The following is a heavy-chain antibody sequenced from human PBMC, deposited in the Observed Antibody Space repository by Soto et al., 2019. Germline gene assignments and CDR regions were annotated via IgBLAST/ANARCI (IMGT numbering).Heavy chain of an antibody. V-gene: IGHV4-39*01. CDR1: GGSIGTSAYY. CDR2: INHSGNT. Sequence: LSLTCAVSGGSIGTSAYYWGWIRQAPGKGLEWIGSINHSGNTYLSPSLKDRVTMSVDTSKNSFSLKLRSATAADTGLYYCSRRAPEGFDPWGQGTLVTVSS. CDR3: SRRAPEGFDP. J-gene: IGHJ5*02.